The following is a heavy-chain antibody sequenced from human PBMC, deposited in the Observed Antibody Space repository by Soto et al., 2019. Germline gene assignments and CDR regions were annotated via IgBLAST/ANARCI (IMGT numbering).Heavy chain of an antibody. V-gene: IGHV4-31*03. CDR3: ARHGLELLWFGELFSQNWFDP. CDR1: GGSISSGGYY. Sequence: PSETLSLTCTVSGGSISSGGYYWSWIRQHPGKGLEWIGYIYYSGSTYYNPSLKSRVTISVDTSKNQFSLKLTSVTAADTAVYYCARHGLELLWFGELFSQNWFDPWGQGTLVTVSS. CDR2: IYYSGST. D-gene: IGHD3-10*01. J-gene: IGHJ5*02.